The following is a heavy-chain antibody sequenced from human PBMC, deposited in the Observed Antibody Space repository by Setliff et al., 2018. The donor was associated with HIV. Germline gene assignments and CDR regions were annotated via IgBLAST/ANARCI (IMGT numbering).Heavy chain of an antibody. CDR1: GGSLNTGTYY. V-gene: IGHV4-39*01. J-gene: IGHJ5*02. CDR3: ARHDMRHYDFWSGSPSHWFDP. CDR2: IHYSGST. Sequence: LPETLSLTCTVSGGSLNTGTYYWGWIRQPPGKGLERIGNIHYSGSTYYNPSLKSRVTISVDTSKNQFSLKLSSVTAADPAVYYCARHDMRHYDFWSGSPSHWFDPWGQGTLVTVSS. D-gene: IGHD3-3*01.